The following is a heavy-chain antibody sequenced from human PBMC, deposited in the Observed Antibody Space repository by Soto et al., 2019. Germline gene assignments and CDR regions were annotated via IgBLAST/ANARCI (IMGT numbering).Heavy chain of an antibody. CDR2: IYWNDDK. V-gene: IGHV2-5*01. J-gene: IGHJ4*02. Sequence: QITLKESGPTLVKPTQTLTLTCTFSGFSLSTSGVGVGWIRQPPGKALEWLAIIYWNDDKRYSPSLKSRLTITKDTSKNQVVLTMTNMDPVDTATYNCAHSPPDSKAPQLWRIVSFDYWGQGTLVTVSS. D-gene: IGHD5-18*01. CDR1: GFSLSTSGVG. CDR3: AHSPPDSKAPQLWRIVSFDY.